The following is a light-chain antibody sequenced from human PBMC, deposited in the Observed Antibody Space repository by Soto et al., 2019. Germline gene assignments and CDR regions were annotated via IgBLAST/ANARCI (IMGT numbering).Light chain of an antibody. CDR3: NSFTTSSTYV. J-gene: IGLJ1*01. CDR2: EVN. V-gene: IGLV2-18*02. Sequence: QSSLAQPASLSGSPGQSITISCTGTSSDIGRYNRVSWYQQPPGTAPKLIIYEVNNRPSGVPDRFSGSKSGNTASLTISGLQAEDEADYYCNSFTTSSTYVFGTGTKVTVL. CDR1: SSDIGRYNR.